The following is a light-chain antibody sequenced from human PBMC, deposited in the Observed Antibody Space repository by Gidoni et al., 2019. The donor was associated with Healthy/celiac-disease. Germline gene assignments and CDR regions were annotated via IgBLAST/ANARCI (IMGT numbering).Light chain of an antibody. J-gene: IGKJ4*01. CDR3: QQYNSYSLLT. CDR1: QSISSW. V-gene: IGKV1-5*03. CDR2: KAS. Sequence: DNQMTQSHSTLSASVGDRVTITCRASQSISSWLAWYQQKPGKAPKLLIYKASSLESGVPSRFSGSGSGTEFTLTISSLQPDDFATYYCQQYNSYSLLTFGGGTKVEIK.